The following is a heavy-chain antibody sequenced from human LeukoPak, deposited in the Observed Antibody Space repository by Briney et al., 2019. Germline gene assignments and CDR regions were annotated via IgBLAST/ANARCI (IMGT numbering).Heavy chain of an antibody. Sequence: GASVKVSCKASGYTFTSYYMHWVRQAPGQGLEWMGIINPSGGSTSYAQKFQGRVTMTRDMSTSTVYMELSSLRSEDTAVYYCARDLGGVAAAGPYYFDYWGQGTLVTVSS. J-gene: IGHJ4*02. CDR2: INPSGGST. D-gene: IGHD6-13*01. CDR1: GYTFTSYY. CDR3: ARDLGGVAAAGPYYFDY. V-gene: IGHV1-46*01.